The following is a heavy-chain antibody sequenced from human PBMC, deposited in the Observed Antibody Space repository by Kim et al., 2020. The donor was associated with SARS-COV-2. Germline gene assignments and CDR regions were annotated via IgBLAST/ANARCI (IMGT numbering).Heavy chain of an antibody. V-gene: IGHV3-23*01. D-gene: IGHD3-10*01. J-gene: IGHJ4*02. CDR1: GFTFSSYA. Sequence: GGSLRLSCAASGFTFSSYAMSWVRRAPGKGLEWVSAISGSGGSTYYADSVKGRFTISRDNSKNTLYLQMNSLRAEDTAVYYCAKAGITMVRGVIAHIDYWGQGTLVTVSS. CDR3: AKAGITMVRGVIAHIDY. CDR2: ISGSGGST.